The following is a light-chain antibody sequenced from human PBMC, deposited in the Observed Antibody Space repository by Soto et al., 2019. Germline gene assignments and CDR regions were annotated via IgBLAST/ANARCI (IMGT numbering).Light chain of an antibody. Sequence: EIVLTQSPGTLSLSPGERATLSCRASQSVGSSYLAWYQQKPGQAPRLLIYGASSRATGIPDRFSGSWSGTDFTLTISRLEPEDFAVYYCQEYGTSRTFGPGTKV. J-gene: IGKJ1*01. V-gene: IGKV3-20*01. CDR1: QSVGSSY. CDR3: QEYGTSRT. CDR2: GAS.